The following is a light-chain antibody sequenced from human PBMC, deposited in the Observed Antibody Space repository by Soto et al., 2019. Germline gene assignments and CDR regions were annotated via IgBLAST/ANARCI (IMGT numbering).Light chain of an antibody. V-gene: IGKV1-39*01. CDR3: QQSDSSPT. CDR2: AAS. Sequence: DIQMTQSPSSLSASIGDRVTITCRASQSITNYLHWYQQTPGKAPKLLIYAASSLQDVVPARFSGSGSGTDFTLTISSLQPEDFATYYCQQSDSSPTFGQGTKVEIK. J-gene: IGKJ2*01. CDR1: QSITNY.